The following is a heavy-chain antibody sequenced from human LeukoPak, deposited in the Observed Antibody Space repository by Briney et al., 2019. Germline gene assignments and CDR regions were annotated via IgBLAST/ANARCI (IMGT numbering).Heavy chain of an antibody. D-gene: IGHD2-15*01. V-gene: IGHV1-69*05. CDR2: IVPISGTA. Sequence: AVKVSCMASGGTFSTYSVSWVRQAPGQPLEWMGGIVPISGTANYARKFQGRVTITTDESTTTAYLELSSLRSEDTAEYYCASGGTCYSCWCYFDSWGQGTLVTVSS. CDR3: ASGGTCYSCWCYFDS. CDR1: GGTFSTYS. J-gene: IGHJ4*02.